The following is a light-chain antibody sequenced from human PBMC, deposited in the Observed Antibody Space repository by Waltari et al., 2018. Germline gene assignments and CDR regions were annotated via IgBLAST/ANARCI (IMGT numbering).Light chain of an antibody. CDR1: QSVSKY. J-gene: IGKJ1*01. CDR2: DAS. V-gene: IGKV3-20*01. Sequence: EIVLTRSPGTLSLSPGERATLSCRASQSVSKYLACYQQKPGQAPRLIIYDASTRATGIPDRCSATGCGTDFSLSISRLEPEDFAVYYCQKYGTLPATFGQGTKVQMK. CDR3: QKYGTLPAT.